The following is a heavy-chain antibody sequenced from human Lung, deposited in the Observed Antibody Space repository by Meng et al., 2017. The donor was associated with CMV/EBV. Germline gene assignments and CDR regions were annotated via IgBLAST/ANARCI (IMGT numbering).Heavy chain of an antibody. CDR3: ARQYDTRTWDNWFDP. D-gene: IGHD3-22*01. Sequence: GEXXKISCKGSGYSFTSYWIAWVRQMPGKGLEWMGIIYPGDSDTTYSPSFQGQVTISADNSISTTYLQWSSLRASDTAMYYCARQYDTRTWDNWFDPRGQGTLVTVSS. CDR2: IYPGDSDT. CDR1: GYSFTSYW. J-gene: IGHJ5*02. V-gene: IGHV5-51*01.